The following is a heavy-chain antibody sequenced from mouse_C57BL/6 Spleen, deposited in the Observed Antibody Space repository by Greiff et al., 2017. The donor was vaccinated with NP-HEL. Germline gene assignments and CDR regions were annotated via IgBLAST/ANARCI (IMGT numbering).Heavy chain of an antibody. Sequence: EVKLMESGGGLVKPGGSLKLSCAASGFTFSDYGMHWVRQAPEKGLEWVAYISSGSSTIYYADPVKGRFTISRDNAKNTLFLQMTSLRSKDTAMYYCARGGRYDSDYWGQGTTLTVSS. D-gene: IGHD2-4*01. CDR2: ISSGSSTI. CDR3: ARGGRYDSDY. CDR1: GFTFSDYG. V-gene: IGHV5-17*01. J-gene: IGHJ2*01.